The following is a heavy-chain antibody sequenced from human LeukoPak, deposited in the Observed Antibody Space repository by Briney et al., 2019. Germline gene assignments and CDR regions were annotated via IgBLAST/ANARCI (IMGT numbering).Heavy chain of an antibody. CDR3: ARGRRYDLWSGSLNYYMDV. CDR1: GGSFSGYY. J-gene: IGHJ6*03. CDR2: INHSGST. V-gene: IGHV4-34*01. Sequence: SETLSLTCAVYGGSFSGYYWSWIRQPPGKGLEWIGEINHSGSTNYNPSLKSRVTISVDTSKNQFSLKLSSVTAADTAVYYCARGRRYDLWSGSLNYYMDVWGKGTTVTVSS. D-gene: IGHD3-3*01.